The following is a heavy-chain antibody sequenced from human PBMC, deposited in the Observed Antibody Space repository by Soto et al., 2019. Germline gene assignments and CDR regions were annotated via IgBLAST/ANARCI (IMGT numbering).Heavy chain of an antibody. Sequence: PSETLSLTCAVPGGSISRGGYSWSWIRQPPGEGLEWIGYIYHSGSTYYNPSLKSRVTISVDTSKNQFSLKLSSVTAADTAVYYCARDRGAYGMDVWGQGTTVTVSS. V-gene: IGHV4-30-2*01. CDR2: IYHSGST. J-gene: IGHJ6*02. CDR3: ARDRGAYGMDV. CDR1: GGSISRGGYS.